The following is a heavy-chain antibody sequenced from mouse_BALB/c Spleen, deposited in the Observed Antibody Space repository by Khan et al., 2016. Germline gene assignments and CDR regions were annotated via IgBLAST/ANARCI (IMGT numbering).Heavy chain of an antibody. CDR1: GYTFTSYV. CDR3: AKIHYYGSSDGYFDV. V-gene: IGHV1S136*01. Sequence: VQLQQSGPELVKPGASVKMSCKASGYTFTSYVMHWVKQKPGQGLEWIGYFHPYNDGSKYNEKFKGKATLTSDKSSSTAYMELSSLTSEDSAVYYCAKIHYYGSSDGYFDVWGAGTTVTVSS. J-gene: IGHJ1*01. CDR2: FHPYNDGS. D-gene: IGHD1-1*01.